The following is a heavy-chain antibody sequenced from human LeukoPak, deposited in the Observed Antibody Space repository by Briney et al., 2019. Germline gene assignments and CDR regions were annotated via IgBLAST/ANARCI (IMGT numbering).Heavy chain of an antibody. J-gene: IGHJ4*02. CDR1: GFTFSSYG. V-gene: IGHV3-30*02. CDR2: IRYDGSNK. Sequence: GGSLRLSCAASGFTFSSYGMHWVRQAPGKGLEWVAFIRYDGSNKYYADSVEGRFTISRDNSKNTLYVQMKSLRAEDTAVYYCAKDFVVVPGNVNYFDYWGQGTLVTVSS. D-gene: IGHD2-21*02. CDR3: AKDFVVVPGNVNYFDY.